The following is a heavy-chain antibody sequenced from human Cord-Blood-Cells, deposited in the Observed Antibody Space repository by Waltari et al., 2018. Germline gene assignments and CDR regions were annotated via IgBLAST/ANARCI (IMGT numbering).Heavy chain of an antibody. CDR2: INPNSGGT. CDR1: GYTFTGYY. Sequence: QVQLVQSGAEVTKPGASVKVSCKASGYTFTGYYMHWVRPAPGQGLEWMGWINPNSGGTNYAQKFQGRVTMTRDTSISTAYMELSRLRSDDTAVYYCARDQGGTFYGGNDYWGQGTLVTVSS. V-gene: IGHV1-2*02. CDR3: ARDQGGTFYGGNDY. J-gene: IGHJ4*02. D-gene: IGHD2-15*01.